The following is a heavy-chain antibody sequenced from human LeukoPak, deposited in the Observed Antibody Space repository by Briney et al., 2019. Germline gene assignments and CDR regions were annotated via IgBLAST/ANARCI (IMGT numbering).Heavy chain of an antibody. CDR2: ISSSGSTI. CDR3: ARNPSRVGIDY. V-gene: IGHV3-48*03. D-gene: IGHD1-26*01. Sequence: GGSLRLSCAASGFTFSSYEMNWVRQAPGKGLEWVSYISSSGSTIYYADSVKGRFTISRDNAKNSLYLQVNSLRDEGTAVYYCARNPSRVGIDYWGQGTLVTVSS. J-gene: IGHJ4*02. CDR1: GFTFSSYE.